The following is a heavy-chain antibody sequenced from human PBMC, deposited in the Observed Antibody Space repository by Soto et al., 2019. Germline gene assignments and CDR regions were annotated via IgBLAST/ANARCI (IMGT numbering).Heavy chain of an antibody. V-gene: IGHV4-34*01. D-gene: IGHD3-9*01. CDR2: INHSGST. J-gene: IGHJ4*02. Sequence: SETLSLTCAVYGGSFSGYYWSWIRQPPGKGLEWIGEINHSGSTNYNPSLKSRVTISVDTSKNPFSLMLSSVTAADTAVYYCSRGTYYYILTGYWFDYWGQGTLVTVSS. CDR3: SRGTYYYILTGYWFDY. CDR1: GGSFSGYY.